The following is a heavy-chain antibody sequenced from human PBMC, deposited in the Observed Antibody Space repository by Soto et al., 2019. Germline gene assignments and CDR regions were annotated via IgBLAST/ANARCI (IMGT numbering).Heavy chain of an antibody. CDR3: ARDHYDYSNHIRLGLDC. J-gene: IGHJ4*02. Sequence: ASETLSLTCTVSGDSISGGDYYWSWIRQPPGKGLEWIGYIYYTGSTYYNPSLKSRIIMSVDTSKNQFSLKLSSVTAADTAVYYCARDHYDYSNHIRLGLDCWGQGTLVTVSS. D-gene: IGHD4-4*01. CDR1: GDSISGGDYY. V-gene: IGHV4-30-4*01. CDR2: IYYTGST.